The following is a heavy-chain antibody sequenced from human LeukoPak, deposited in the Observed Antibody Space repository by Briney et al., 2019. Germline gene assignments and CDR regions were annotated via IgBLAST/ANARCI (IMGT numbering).Heavy chain of an antibody. CDR2: ISSSSSYI. J-gene: IGHJ3*02. CDR3: ATATFKLASWGAFDI. CDR1: GFTFSSYS. D-gene: IGHD3-16*01. Sequence: GGSLRLSCAASGFTFSSYSLNWVRQAPGKGLEWVSSISSSSSYIYYADSVKGRFTISRDNSKNTLYLQMNSLRAEDTAVYYCATATFKLASWGAFDIWGQGTMVTVSS. V-gene: IGHV3-21*04.